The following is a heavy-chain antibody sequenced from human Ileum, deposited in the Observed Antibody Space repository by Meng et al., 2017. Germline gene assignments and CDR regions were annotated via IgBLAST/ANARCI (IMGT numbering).Heavy chain of an antibody. J-gene: IGHJ5*02. CDR2: MYVDGRT. V-gene: IGHV3-66*01. CDR1: GIAVSVNY. CDR3: ARSVNYESGGYYP. D-gene: IGHD3-22*01. Sequence: EVQLVESGGGLVQPGGSLRLPCAASGIAVSVNYMSWVRQAPGKGLEWVSCMYVDGRTFYADSVKDRFTISRDSSKNTLYLQMNSLTAEDTAVYYCARSVNYESGGYYPWGQGTLVTVSS.